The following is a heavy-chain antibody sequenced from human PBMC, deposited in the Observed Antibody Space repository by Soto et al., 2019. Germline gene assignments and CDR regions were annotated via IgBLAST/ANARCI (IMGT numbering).Heavy chain of an antibody. CDR3: ARGRRDFWSGYYIDYYYYYMDV. Sequence: SQTLSLTCVISGDSVSSNSAAWNWIRQSPSRGLEWLGRTYYRSRWYNDYAVSVRSRITVNADTSKNQFSLHLNSVTPEDTAVYYCARGRRDFWSGYYIDYYYYYMDVWGKGTTVTVSS. D-gene: IGHD3-3*01. CDR2: TYYRSRWYN. J-gene: IGHJ6*03. V-gene: IGHV6-1*01. CDR1: GDSVSSNSAA.